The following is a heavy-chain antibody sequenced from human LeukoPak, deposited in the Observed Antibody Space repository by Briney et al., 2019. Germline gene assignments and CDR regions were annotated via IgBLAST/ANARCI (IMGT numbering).Heavy chain of an antibody. CDR1: GFSFSNYW. V-gene: IGHV3-7*03. J-gene: IGHJ4*02. Sequence: GGSPRLSCEASGFSFSNYWMSWVRQAPGKGLEWVANIKQDGSEIYYVDSVRGRFTISRDNAKNSLYLQMNSLRAEDTAVYYCARAGEMATIGRFDYWGQGILVTVSS. CDR3: ARAGEMATIGRFDY. D-gene: IGHD5-24*01. CDR2: IKQDGSEI.